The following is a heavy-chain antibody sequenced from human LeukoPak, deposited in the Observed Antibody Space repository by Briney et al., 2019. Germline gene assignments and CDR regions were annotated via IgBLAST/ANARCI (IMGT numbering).Heavy chain of an antibody. Sequence: PSETLSLTCTVSGGSISSSSYYWGWIRQPPGKGLEWIGSIYYSGSTYYNPSLKSRVTISVDTSKNQFSLKLSSVTAADTAVYYCAQRGTYYYDSSGFRPYYYYYMDVWGKGTTVTISS. V-gene: IGHV4-39*07. CDR3: AQRGTYYYDSSGFRPYYYYYMDV. CDR1: GGSISSSSYY. D-gene: IGHD3-22*01. J-gene: IGHJ6*03. CDR2: IYYSGST.